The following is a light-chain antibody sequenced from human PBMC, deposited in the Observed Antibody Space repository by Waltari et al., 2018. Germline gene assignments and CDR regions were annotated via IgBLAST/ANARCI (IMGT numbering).Light chain of an antibody. CDR1: QDIKTN. Sequence: DVQMTQSPSSLSASVGDRVTITCQASQDIKTNLNWYQQKTGKAPKVVIYDVSHLATGVPSRFSGTGYGTQFTLTISSLQPEDIATYYCQQYEDESTFGGGTKVEVK. CDR2: DVS. J-gene: IGKJ4*01. CDR3: QQYEDEST. V-gene: IGKV1-33*01.